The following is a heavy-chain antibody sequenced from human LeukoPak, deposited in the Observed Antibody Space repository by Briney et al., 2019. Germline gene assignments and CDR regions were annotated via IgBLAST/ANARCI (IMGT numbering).Heavy chain of an antibody. Sequence: TGGSLRLSCAASGFLFSSYGMHWVRQAPGKGLEWVAFIQYDGSNKYYADSVKGRFTISRDNSKNTLYLQMNSLRAEDTAVYYCAKDLFTGYWGQGTLVTVSS. J-gene: IGHJ4*02. D-gene: IGHD1-14*01. CDR1: GFLFSSYG. CDR2: IQYDGSNK. V-gene: IGHV3-30*02. CDR3: AKDLFTGY.